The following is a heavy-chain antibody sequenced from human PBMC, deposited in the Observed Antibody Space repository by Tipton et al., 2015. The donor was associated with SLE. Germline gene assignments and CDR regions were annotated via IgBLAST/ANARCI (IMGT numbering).Heavy chain of an antibody. CDR3: ARDRVGGGGHFDY. CDR1: GFSISSGSS. CDR2: LYHTGTT. D-gene: IGHD2-15*01. Sequence: TLSLTCAVSGFSISSGSSWAWIRQPPGKGLEWIGTLYHTGTTYYKPSPNSRVTISVDTSKNQFSLKLSSVTAADTAVYYCARDRVGGGGHFDYWGQGTLVTVSS. V-gene: IGHV4-38-2*02. J-gene: IGHJ4*02.